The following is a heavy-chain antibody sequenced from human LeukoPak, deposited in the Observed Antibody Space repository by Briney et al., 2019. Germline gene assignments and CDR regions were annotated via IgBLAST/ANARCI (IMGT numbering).Heavy chain of an antibody. J-gene: IGHJ5*02. CDR1: GFTFSDYY. V-gene: IGHV3-11*04. Sequence: GGSLRLSCAASGFTFSDYYMSWIRQAPGKGLEWVSYISSSGNTIYYADSVKGRFTISRDNAKNSLYLQMNSLRAEDTAVYYCARALAAATKYNWFDPWGQGTLVTVSS. D-gene: IGHD2-15*01. CDR3: ARALAAATKYNWFDP. CDR2: ISSSGNTI.